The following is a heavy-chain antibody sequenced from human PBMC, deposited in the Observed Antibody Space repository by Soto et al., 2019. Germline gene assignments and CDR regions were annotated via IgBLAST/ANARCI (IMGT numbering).Heavy chain of an antibody. CDR2: IIPMFGTP. V-gene: IGHV1-69*01. D-gene: IGHD3-10*01. Sequence: QVQVVQSGAEVKKPGSSVKVSCRSSGGSFRRYSISWVRQAPGQGLEWMGGIIPMFGTPNYAQKFGGRVTINADESTSTAYMDLSSLRSDDTAVYYCVRGTRDCTTISCYPPQGSFYSGMDVWGQGPRSPSP. CDR1: GGSFRRYS. J-gene: IGHJ6*02. CDR3: VRGTRDCTTISCYPPQGSFYSGMDV.